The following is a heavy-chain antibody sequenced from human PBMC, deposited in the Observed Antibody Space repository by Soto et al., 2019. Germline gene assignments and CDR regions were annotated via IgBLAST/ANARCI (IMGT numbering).Heavy chain of an antibody. CDR2: INSDGSST. CDR3: ARESYDYYGMDV. V-gene: IGHV3-74*01. Sequence: EVQLVESGGGLVQPGGSLRLSCAASGFTFSSYWMHWVRQAPGKGLVWVSRINSDGSSTSYADSVKGRFTISRDNAKNTLYLQMNGLRAEDTAVYYCARESYDYYGMDVWGQGTTVTVSS. J-gene: IGHJ6*02. CDR1: GFTFSSYW.